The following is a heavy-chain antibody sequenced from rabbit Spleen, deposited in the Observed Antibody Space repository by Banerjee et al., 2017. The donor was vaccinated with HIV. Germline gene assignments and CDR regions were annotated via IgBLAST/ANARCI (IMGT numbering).Heavy chain of an antibody. CDR3: ARDPYSNGGL. Sequence: QDQLVESGGGLVKPEGSLTLTYTASGFTLSTYWICWVRQAPGKGLEWIACINAITGKAVYASWAKGRFTFSKTSSTTVTLQMTSLTAADTATYFCARDPYSNGGLWGPGTLVTVS. J-gene: IGHJ4*01. V-gene: IGHV1S45*01. CDR2: INAITGKA. D-gene: IGHD4-1*01. CDR1: GFTLSTYW.